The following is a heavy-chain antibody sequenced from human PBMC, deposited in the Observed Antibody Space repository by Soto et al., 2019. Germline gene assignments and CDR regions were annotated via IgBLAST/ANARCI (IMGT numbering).Heavy chain of an antibody. J-gene: IGHJ5*02. CDR3: AHRGYGDYPRDNWFDP. Sequence: QITLKESGPTLVKPTQNLTLTCTFSGFSLNTGGVGVGWIRQPPGKALEWLALIYWNEDMRYSPSLKSRLTITKDTSKNQVVLTMTNMDPVDTATYYCAHRGYGDYPRDNWFDPWGQGTLVTVSS. D-gene: IGHD4-17*01. V-gene: IGHV2-5*01. CDR1: GFSLNTGGVG. CDR2: IYWNEDM.